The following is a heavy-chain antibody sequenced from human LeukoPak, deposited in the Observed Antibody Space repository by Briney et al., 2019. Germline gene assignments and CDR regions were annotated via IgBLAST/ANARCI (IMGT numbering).Heavy chain of an antibody. CDR2: ISSSSSYI. CDR1: GFTFSSYS. CDR3: ARDPFNYYGSGSQKDY. Sequence: GGPLRLSCAASGFTFSSYSINWVRQAPGKGLEWVSSISSSSSYIYYADSVKGRFTISRDNAKNSLYLQMNSLRAEDTAVYYCARDPFNYYGSGSQKDYWGQGTLVTVSS. V-gene: IGHV3-21*01. J-gene: IGHJ4*02. D-gene: IGHD3-10*01.